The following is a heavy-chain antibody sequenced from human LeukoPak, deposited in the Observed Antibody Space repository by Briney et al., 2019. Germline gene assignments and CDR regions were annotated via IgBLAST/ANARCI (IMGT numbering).Heavy chain of an antibody. Sequence: GGSLRLSCVASGSTLSNYWMSWVRQAPGMGLGWVASIKQDGSEKNYVDSAKGRFTISRDNAKNSLYPQMNSLRGEDTAVYFCARVRGSYSLDYWGQGTLVTVSS. V-gene: IGHV3-7*01. CDR2: IKQDGSEK. J-gene: IGHJ4*02. CDR1: GSTLSNYW. D-gene: IGHD1-26*01. CDR3: ARVRGSYSLDY.